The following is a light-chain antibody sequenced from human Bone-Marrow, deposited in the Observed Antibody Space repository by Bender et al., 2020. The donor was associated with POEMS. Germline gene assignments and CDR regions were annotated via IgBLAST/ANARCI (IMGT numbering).Light chain of an antibody. CDR2: QDT. V-gene: IGLV3-1*01. CDR3: QAWDTCSVR. CDR1: DLGDKN. J-gene: IGLJ2*01. Sequence: SYEVTQPPSVSVSPGQTASITCSGDDLGDKNVAWYQQKPGQSPVLVICQDTKRPSGIPERFSGSNSGNTATLTISGTQAMDEADYYCQAWDTCSVRLGGGTNLTVL.